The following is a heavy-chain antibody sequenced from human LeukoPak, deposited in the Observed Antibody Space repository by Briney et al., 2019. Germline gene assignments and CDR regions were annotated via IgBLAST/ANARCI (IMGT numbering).Heavy chain of an antibody. J-gene: IGHJ4*02. V-gene: IGHV3-23*01. CDR3: ASARRLETVRGVMLPGY. Sequence: GGSLRLSCAASGFTFSSYAMSWVRQAPGKGLEWVSAISGSGGSTYYADSVKGRFTTSRDNSKNTLYLQMNSLRAEDTAVYYCASARRLETVRGVMLPGYWGQGTLVTVSS. CDR1: GFTFSSYA. CDR2: ISGSGGST. D-gene: IGHD3-10*01.